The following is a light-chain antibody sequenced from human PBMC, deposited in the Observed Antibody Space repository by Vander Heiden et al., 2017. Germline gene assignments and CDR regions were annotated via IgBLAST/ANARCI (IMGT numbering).Light chain of an antibody. J-gene: IGKJ4*01. V-gene: IGKV3-11*01. CDR3: QHRSNWPT. CDR1: QSIRSY. CDR2: DAS. Sequence: EIVLTHSPAPLSLSPGERATLSCRASQSIRSYLAWYQHKPGKPPRLLIYDASNRATGIPARFSGSGSGTDFTLTISSLEAEDFAVYYCQHRSNWPTFGGGSKVEIK.